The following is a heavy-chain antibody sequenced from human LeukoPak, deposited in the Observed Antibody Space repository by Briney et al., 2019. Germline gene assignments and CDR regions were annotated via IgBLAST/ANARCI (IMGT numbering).Heavy chain of an antibody. CDR1: GFTFSSYW. V-gene: IGHV3-74*01. J-gene: IGHJ6*03. D-gene: IGHD2-15*01. CDR3: ARVLRYCSGGNCYSGGLGYMDV. CDR2: INSDGSST. Sequence: GGSLRLSCAASGFTFSSYWMHWVRQAPGKGLVWVSRINSDGSSTSYADSVKGRFTVSRDNAKNSLFLQMNSLRAEDTAVYYCARVLRYCSGGNCYSGGLGYMDVWGKGTTVTISS.